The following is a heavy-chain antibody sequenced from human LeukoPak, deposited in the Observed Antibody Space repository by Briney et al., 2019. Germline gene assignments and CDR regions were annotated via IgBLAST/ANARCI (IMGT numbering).Heavy chain of an antibody. CDR3: ARDRYGRPIDY. CDR2: IYYSGST. D-gene: IGHD5-18*01. Sequence: PSETLPLTCTVSGDSISTYYWSWIRQPPGKGLEWIGYIYYSGSTNYNPSLKSRVTISVDTSNNQFSLKLSSVTAADTAVYYCARDRYGRPIDYWGQGTLVTVSS. J-gene: IGHJ4*02. V-gene: IGHV4-59*01. CDR1: GDSISTYY.